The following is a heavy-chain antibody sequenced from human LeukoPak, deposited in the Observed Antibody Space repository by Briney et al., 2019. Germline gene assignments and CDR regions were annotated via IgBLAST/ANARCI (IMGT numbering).Heavy chain of an antibody. D-gene: IGHD6-13*01. CDR2: INPDGSEK. CDR1: GFTFSNHW. Sequence: GGSLRLSCAASGFTFSNHWMSWVRQAPGKGLEWVGNINPDGSEKYYVDSLKGRFTISRDNAKNSLYLQMNNLRVEDTAVYYCARDWADYSSTCMDYWGQGTLVTASS. J-gene: IGHJ4*02. V-gene: IGHV3-7*05. CDR3: ARDWADYSSTCMDY.